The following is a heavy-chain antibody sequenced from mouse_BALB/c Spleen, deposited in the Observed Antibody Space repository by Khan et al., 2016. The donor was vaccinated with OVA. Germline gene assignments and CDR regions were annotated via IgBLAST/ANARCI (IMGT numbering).Heavy chain of an antibody. CDR2: VSTGGGYT. CDR3: TRLAYYYDSEGFAY. CDR1: GFTFSTYG. V-gene: IGHV5-6*02. J-gene: IGHJ3*01. Sequence: DVKLVESGGDLVKPGGSLKLSCAASGFTFSTYGMSWVRQTPDKRLEWVATVSTGGGYTYYPASVKGRFTISRDHAKNTLYLQMSGLKSEDTAMFYCTRLAYYYDSEGFAYWGQGTLVTVSA. D-gene: IGHD1-1*01.